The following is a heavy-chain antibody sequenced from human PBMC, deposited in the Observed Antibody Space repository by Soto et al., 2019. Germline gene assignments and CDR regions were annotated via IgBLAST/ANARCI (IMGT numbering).Heavy chain of an antibody. V-gene: IGHV1-18*01. Sequence: ASVKVSCKAPGYPFTSKGISWVRQAHGQGLEWMGWISAYNGNTNYAQKLQGRVTMTTDTSTSTAYMELRSLRSDDTAVYYCARDQVYDSSGYVDYWGQGTLVTVSS. D-gene: IGHD3-22*01. CDR3: ARDQVYDSSGYVDY. CDR2: ISAYNGNT. CDR1: GYPFTSKG. J-gene: IGHJ4*02.